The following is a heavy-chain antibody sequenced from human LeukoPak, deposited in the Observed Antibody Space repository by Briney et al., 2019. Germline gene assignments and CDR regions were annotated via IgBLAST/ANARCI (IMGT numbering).Heavy chain of an antibody. CDR3: ARGGIAAANPTHNFDY. J-gene: IGHJ4*02. CDR1: GFTFSSYE. Sequence: GGSLRLSCAASGFTFSSYEMNWVRQAPGKGLEWVSYISSSGSTIYYADSVKGRFTISRDNAKNSLYLQMNSLRAEDTAVYYCARGGIAAANPTHNFDYWGQGTLVTVSS. V-gene: IGHV3-48*03. D-gene: IGHD6-13*01. CDR2: ISSSGSTI.